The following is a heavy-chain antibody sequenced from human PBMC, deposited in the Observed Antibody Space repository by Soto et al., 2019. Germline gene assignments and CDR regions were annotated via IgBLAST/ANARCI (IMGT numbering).Heavy chain of an antibody. CDR3: AKDPKGLSSSEDFDY. J-gene: IGHJ4*02. V-gene: IGHV3-30*18. Sequence: GGSLRLSCAASGFTFSSYGMHWVRQAPGKGLEWVAVISYDGSNKYYADSVKGRFTISRDNSKNTLYLQMNSLRAEDTAVYYCAKDPKGLSSSEDFDYWGQGTLVTVSS. D-gene: IGHD6-6*01. CDR1: GFTFSSYG. CDR2: ISYDGSNK.